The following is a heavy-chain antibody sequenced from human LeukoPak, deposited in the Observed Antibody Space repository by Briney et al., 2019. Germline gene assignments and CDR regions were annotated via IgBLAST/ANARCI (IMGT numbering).Heavy chain of an antibody. V-gene: IGHV1-69*04. CDR1: GGTFSSYA. Sequence: SSVKVSCKASGGTFSSYAISWVRQAPGQGLEWMGRIIPILGIANYAQKFQGRVTITADKSTSTAYMELSSLRSEDTAVYYCPRATDNYSNDYWGQGTLVTVSS. CDR3: PRATDNYSNDY. D-gene: IGHD4-11*01. J-gene: IGHJ4*02. CDR2: IIPILGIA.